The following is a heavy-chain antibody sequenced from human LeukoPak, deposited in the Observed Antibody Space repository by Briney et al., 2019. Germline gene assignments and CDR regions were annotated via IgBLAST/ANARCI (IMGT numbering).Heavy chain of an antibody. CDR2: ISDSGGRT. CDR1: GFTFSNYA. CDR3: AREGQWLVEIDY. Sequence: GGSLRLSCAASGFTFSNYAMNWVRQAPGKGLEWVSTISDSGGRTNYADSVKGRFTISRDNAKNSLYLQMNSLRAEDTAVYYCAREGQWLVEIDYWGQGTLVTVSS. J-gene: IGHJ4*02. V-gene: IGHV3-23*01. D-gene: IGHD6-19*01.